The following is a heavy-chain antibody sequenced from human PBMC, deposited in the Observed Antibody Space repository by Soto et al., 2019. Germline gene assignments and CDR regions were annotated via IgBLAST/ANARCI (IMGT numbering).Heavy chain of an antibody. CDR1: GYTFTGYY. CDR2: INPNSGGT. J-gene: IGHJ6*02. CDR3: AREIVGATEYYYYGMDV. V-gene: IGHV1-2*04. D-gene: IGHD1-26*01. Sequence: ASLKVSCKASGYTFTGYYMHWVRQAPGQGLEWMGWINPNSGGTNYAQKFQGWVTMTRDTSISTAYMELSRLRSDDTAVYYCAREIVGATEYYYYGMDVWGQGTTVTVSS.